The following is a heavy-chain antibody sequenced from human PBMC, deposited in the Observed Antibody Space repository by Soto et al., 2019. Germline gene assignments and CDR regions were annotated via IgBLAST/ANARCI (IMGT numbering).Heavy chain of an antibody. CDR1: GFTFSNAW. CDR2: IKSRTDGGTT. V-gene: IGHV3-15*07. J-gene: IGHJ4*02. D-gene: IGHD3-10*01. Sequence: EVQLVESRGGLVKPGGSLRLSCAASGFTFSNAWMNWVRQAPGKGLEWVGRIKSRTDGGTTDYAAPVKGRFTFSRDDSQNTVYLQMNSLKTEDTAVYYCTSTSTLGSGSWPWGQGTLVTVSS. CDR3: TSTSTLGSGSWP.